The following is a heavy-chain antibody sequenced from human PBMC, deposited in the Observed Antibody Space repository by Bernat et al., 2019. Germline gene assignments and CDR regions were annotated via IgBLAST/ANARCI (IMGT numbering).Heavy chain of an antibody. CDR1: GFTFSNYE. V-gene: IGHV3-48*03. D-gene: IGHD4-17*01. Sequence: EVQLVESGGGLVQPGGSLRLSCVASGFTFSNYEMNWVRRAPGKGLEWVSYIDSSASAIYYADSVKGRFTISRDNAKNSVYLQMNSLRAEDTGVYYCARQDYGGDLGYWGQGTLVTVSS. CDR2: IDSSASAI. CDR3: ARQDYGGDLGY. J-gene: IGHJ4*02.